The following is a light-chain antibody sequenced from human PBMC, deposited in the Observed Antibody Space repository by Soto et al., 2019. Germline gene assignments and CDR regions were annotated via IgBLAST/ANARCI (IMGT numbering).Light chain of an antibody. Sequence: QSVLTQPPSASGTPGQRVTISCSGSDSNIGSNTVNWYQQVPGTTPKLLIYSNSQRPSGVPDRFSGSKSGTSASLAISGLQCEDEGDYDCDSWDDSLNGRSVFGGVTKLTVL. CDR3: DSWDDSLNGRSV. V-gene: IGLV1-44*01. J-gene: IGLJ3*02. CDR2: SNS. CDR1: DSNIGSNT.